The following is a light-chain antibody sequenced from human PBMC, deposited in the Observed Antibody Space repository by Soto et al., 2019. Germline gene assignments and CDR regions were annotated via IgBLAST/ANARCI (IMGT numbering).Light chain of an antibody. Sequence: QSVLTQPRSVSGSPGQSVTISCTGTSSDVGGYNYVSWYQQHPGKAPKLIICDVSERPSGVPDRFSGSKSGNTASLTISGLQDEDEADYYCCSYAGGYTAFFGGGTKLTVL. CDR1: SSDVGGYNY. CDR2: DVS. V-gene: IGLV2-11*01. CDR3: CSYAGGYTAF. J-gene: IGLJ2*01.